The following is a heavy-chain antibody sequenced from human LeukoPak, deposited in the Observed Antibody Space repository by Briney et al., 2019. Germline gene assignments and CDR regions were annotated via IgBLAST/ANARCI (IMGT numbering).Heavy chain of an antibody. D-gene: IGHD1-26*01. CDR3: ARHVNSVGAFDI. CDR2: IHYSGGPT. Sequence: SETLSLSCSVSGGSISGHYWSWIRQPPGKGLEWIGYIHYSGGPTSSNPSLKSRVTMSVDRSKNQFSLRLTSVTAADTAVYYCARHVNSVGAFDIRGHGTMVTVSS. CDR1: GGSISGHY. J-gene: IGHJ3*02. V-gene: IGHV4-59*08.